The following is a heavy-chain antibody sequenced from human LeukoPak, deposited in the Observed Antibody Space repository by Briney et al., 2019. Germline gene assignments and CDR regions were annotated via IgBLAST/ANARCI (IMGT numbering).Heavy chain of an antibody. Sequence: PSETLSLTCTVSGGSISSYYWSWIRQPPGKGLEWIGYIYYSGSTNYNPSLKSRVTISVDTSKNQFSLKLSSVTAADTAVHYCARRRGSGYFDYWGQGTLVTVSS. CDR3: ARRRGSGYFDY. D-gene: IGHD2-15*01. CDR1: GGSISSYY. V-gene: IGHV4-59*08. J-gene: IGHJ4*02. CDR2: IYYSGST.